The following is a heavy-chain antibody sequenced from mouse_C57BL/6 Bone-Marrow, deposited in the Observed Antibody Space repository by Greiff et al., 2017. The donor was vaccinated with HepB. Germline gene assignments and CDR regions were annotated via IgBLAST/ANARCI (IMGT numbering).Heavy chain of an antibody. CDR1: GYTFTSYW. CDR2: IYPSDSET. D-gene: IGHD1-1*01. V-gene: IGHV1-61*01. CDR3: ARYYYGSSYEFAY. J-gene: IGHJ3*01. Sequence: QVQLKQPGAELVRPGSSVKLSCKASGYTFTSYWMDWVKQRPGQGLEWIGNIYPSDSETHYKQKFKDKATLTVDKSSSTAYMQLSSLTSEDSAVYYCARYYYGSSYEFAYWGQGTLVTVSA.